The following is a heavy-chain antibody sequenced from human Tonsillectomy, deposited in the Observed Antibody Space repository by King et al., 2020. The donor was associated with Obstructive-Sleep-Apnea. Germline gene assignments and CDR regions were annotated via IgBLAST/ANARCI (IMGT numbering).Heavy chain of an antibody. CDR3: ARANHRYCSSTSCFGWYFDL. Sequence: VQLQESGPGLVKPSQTLSLTCTVSGGSISSGAYYWSWIRQHPGKGLEWIGYIYYSGSTYYNPSLKSRVTISVDTSKNQFSLKLSSVTAADTAVYYCARANHRYCSSTSCFGWYFDLWGRGTLVTVSS. CDR2: IYYSGST. CDR1: GGSISSGAYY. D-gene: IGHD2-2*01. J-gene: IGHJ2*01. V-gene: IGHV4-31*03.